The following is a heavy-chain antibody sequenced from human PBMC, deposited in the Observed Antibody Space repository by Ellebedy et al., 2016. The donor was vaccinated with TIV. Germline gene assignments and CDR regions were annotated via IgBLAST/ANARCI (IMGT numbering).Heavy chain of an antibody. V-gene: IGHV3-48*03. CDR1: GFTINSYE. CDR3: MRENYYASRNLDAHGGDV. CDR2: IDSSGTYI. J-gene: IGHJ4*02. D-gene: IGHD3-22*01. Sequence: PGGSLRLSCAASGFTINSYEMNWVRKTPEKGLERVSSIDSSGTYIYYADSVKGRFTITRDNTKNSLYLELNSLRAEDTAVYYCMRENYYASRNLDAHGGDVWGQGTLVTVSA.